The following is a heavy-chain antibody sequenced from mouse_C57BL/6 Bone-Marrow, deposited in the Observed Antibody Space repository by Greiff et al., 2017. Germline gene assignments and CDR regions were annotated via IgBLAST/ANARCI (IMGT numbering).Heavy chain of an antibody. CDR1: GYTFTSYW. J-gene: IGHJ3*01. V-gene: IGHV1-50*01. D-gene: IGHD2-2*01. CDR3: ASGCLAWFAY. CDR2: IDPSDSNT. Sequence: QVQLQQPGAELVKPGASVKLSCKASGYTFTSYWMQWVKQRPGQGLEWIGEIDPSDSNTNYNQKFKGKATLTVDKSSSTAYMQLSSLTSEDSAVYYCASGCLAWFAYWGQGTLVTVSA.